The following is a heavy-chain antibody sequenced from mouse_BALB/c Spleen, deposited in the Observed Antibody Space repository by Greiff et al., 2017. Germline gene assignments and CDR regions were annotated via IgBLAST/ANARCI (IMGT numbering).Heavy chain of an antibody. J-gene: IGHJ3*01. CDR1: GFTFSDYY. CDR3: AREGDGNRFAY. Sequence: EVQRVESGGGLVKPGGSLKLSCAASGFTFSDYYMYWVRQTPEKRLEWVATISDGGSYTYYPDSVKGRFTISRDNAKNNLYLQMSSLKSEDTAMYYCAREGDGNRFAYWGQGTLVTVSA. CDR2: ISDGGSYT. D-gene: IGHD2-1*01. V-gene: IGHV5-4*02.